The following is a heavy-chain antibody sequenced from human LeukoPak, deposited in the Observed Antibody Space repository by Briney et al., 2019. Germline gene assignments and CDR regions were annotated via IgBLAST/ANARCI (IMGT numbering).Heavy chain of an antibody. D-gene: IGHD3-16*01. V-gene: IGHV3-7*03. CDR3: AKDAQPRSRWFDP. CDR2: IKQDGSEK. J-gene: IGHJ5*02. CDR1: GFIFKDYW. Sequence: GGSLRLSCAASGFIFKDYWMIWVRQAPGKGLEWVANIKQDGSEKYYVDSVKGRFTISRDNAKNSLYLQMNTLRAEDTAMYYCAKDAQPRSRWFDPWGQGTLVTVS.